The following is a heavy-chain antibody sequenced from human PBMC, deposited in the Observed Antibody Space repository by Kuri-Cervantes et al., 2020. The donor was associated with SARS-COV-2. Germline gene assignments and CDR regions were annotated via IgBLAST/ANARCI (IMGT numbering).Heavy chain of an antibody. Sequence: SETLSLTCAVYGGSFSGYYWSWIRQPPGKGLEWIGEINHSGSTNYNPSLKSRVTISVDTSKNQFSLKLSSVTAADTAVYYCARRPANGSSRLMDVWGQGTTVTVSS. J-gene: IGHJ6*02. CDR1: GGSFSGYY. CDR3: ARRPANGSSRLMDV. D-gene: IGHD1-26*01. CDR2: INHSGST. V-gene: IGHV4-34*01.